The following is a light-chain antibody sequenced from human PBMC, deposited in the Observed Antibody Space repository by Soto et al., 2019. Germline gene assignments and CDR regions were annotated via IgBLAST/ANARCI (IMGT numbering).Light chain of an antibody. CDR1: SSDIGGYNY. J-gene: IGLJ2*01. Sequence: QSALTQPASVSGSPGQSITISCTGTSSDIGGYNYVSWYQQHPGKAPKLMIYDVSNRPSGVSNRFSGSKSGSTAPLTISGLQAEDEADYYCSSYTSSSTVLFGGGTKLTVL. CDR2: DVS. V-gene: IGLV2-14*01. CDR3: SSYTSSSTVL.